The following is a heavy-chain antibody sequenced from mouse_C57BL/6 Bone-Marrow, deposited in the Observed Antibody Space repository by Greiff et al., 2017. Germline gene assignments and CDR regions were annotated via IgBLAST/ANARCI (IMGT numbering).Heavy chain of an antibody. Sequence: QVQLQQSGAELVRPGTSVKVSCKASGYAFTNYLIEWVKQRPGQGLEWIGVINPGSGGTNYNETFKGKATLTADKSSSTAYMQLSSLTSEDSAVYFCARAWYYFDYWGQGTTLTVSS. CDR1: GYAFTNYL. CDR2: INPGSGGT. V-gene: IGHV1-54*01. CDR3: ARAWYYFDY. J-gene: IGHJ2*01.